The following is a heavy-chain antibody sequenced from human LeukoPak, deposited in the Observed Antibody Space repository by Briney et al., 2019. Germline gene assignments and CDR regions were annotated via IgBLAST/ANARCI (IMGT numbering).Heavy chain of an antibody. D-gene: IGHD2-2*01. CDR2: INPNSSGT. V-gene: IGHV1-2*02. Sequence: ASVKVSCKASGYTFTGCYMHWVRQAPGQGLEWMGWINPNSSGTNYAQKFQGRVTMTARDTSISTAYMELSRLRSDDTAVFYCARELLPAVTEGWFDPWGQGTLVTVSS. J-gene: IGHJ5*02. CDR3: ARELLPAVTEGWFDP. CDR1: GYTFTGCY.